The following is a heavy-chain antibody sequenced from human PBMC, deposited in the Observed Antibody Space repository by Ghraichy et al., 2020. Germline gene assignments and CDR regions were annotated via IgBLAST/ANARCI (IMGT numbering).Heavy chain of an antibody. CDR1: GGSISSSSYY. CDR3: ASDTAGEFDY. V-gene: IGHV4-39*01. Sequence: SETLSLTCTVSGGSISSSSYYWGWIRQPPGKGLEWIGSIYYSGSTYYNPSLKSRVTISVDTSKNQFSLKLSSVTAADTAVYYCASDTAGEFDYWGQGTLVTVSS. J-gene: IGHJ4*02. D-gene: IGHD5-18*01. CDR2: IYYSGST.